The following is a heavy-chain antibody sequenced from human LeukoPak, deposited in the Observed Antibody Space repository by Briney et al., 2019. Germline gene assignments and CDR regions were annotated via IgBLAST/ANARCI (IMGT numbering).Heavy chain of an antibody. CDR1: GYTFTGYD. CDR2: INPNSGGT. J-gene: IGHJ4*02. V-gene: IGHV1-2*06. CDR3: ARDPGYSSGSGY. Sequence: ASVKVSCKASGYTFTGYDMHWVRQAPGQGREWMGRINPNSGGTNYAQKFQGRVTMTRDTSISTAYMELSRLRSDDTAVYYCARDPGYSSGSGYWGQGTLVTVSS. D-gene: IGHD6-19*01.